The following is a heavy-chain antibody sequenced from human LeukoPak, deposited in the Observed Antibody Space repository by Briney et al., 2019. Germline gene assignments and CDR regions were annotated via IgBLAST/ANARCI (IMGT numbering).Heavy chain of an antibody. CDR2: INPNSGGT. CDR3: ARGPAASFDF. CDR1: GYTFTGYY. Sequence: ASVKVSCKASGYTFTGYYMHWVRQAPGQGLEWMGRINPNSGGTNYAQKFQGRVTMTRDTSISTAYMELSGLRSEYTAVYYCARGPAASFDFWGQGTLVTVSS. D-gene: IGHD2-2*01. J-gene: IGHJ4*02. V-gene: IGHV1-2*06.